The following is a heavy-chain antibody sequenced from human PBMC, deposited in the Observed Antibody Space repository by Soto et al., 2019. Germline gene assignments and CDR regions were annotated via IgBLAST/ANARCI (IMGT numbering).Heavy chain of an antibody. CDR2: INPGNGNT. D-gene: IGHD3-10*01. CDR1: GYTFSKFA. Sequence: ASVKVSCKASGYTFSKFAMHWVRQAPGQRLEWMGWINPGNGNTKYSQTFQGRVTITRDTSASTAYMELSSLRSEDTAVYYCARAVARGVKTIYYYYGMDVWGQGTTVTVSS. V-gene: IGHV1-3*01. J-gene: IGHJ6*02. CDR3: ARAVARGVKTIYYYYGMDV.